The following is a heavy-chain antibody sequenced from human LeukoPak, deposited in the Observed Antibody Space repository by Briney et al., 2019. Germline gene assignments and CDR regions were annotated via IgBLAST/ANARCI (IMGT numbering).Heavy chain of an antibody. V-gene: IGHV3-74*01. CDR2: INSDGSST. D-gene: IGHD6-19*01. CDR1: GFTFSSYW. J-gene: IGHJ6*02. Sequence: PGGSLRLSCAASGFTFSSYWMHWVRQAPGKGLVWVSRINSDGSSTSYADSVKGQFTISRDNAKNTLYLQMNSLRAEDTAVYYCARVRYSSGWPYYYYYGMDVWGQGTTVTVSS. CDR3: ARVRYSSGWPYYYYYGMDV.